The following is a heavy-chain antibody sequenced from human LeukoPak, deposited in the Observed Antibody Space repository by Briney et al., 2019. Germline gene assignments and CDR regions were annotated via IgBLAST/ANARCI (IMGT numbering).Heavy chain of an antibody. J-gene: IGHJ6*03. Sequence: ASVKVSCKASGYTFTDYYMHWVRQAPGQGLEWMGWINPKSGGANSAQRFQGRVTMTRDTSISTTYMELSRLRSDDTAVYYCARVGSCSGGSCYSYYYYYMDVWGKGTTVTISS. V-gene: IGHV1-2*02. CDR2: INPKSGGA. CDR3: ARVGSCSGGSCYSYYYYYMDV. CDR1: GYTFTDYY. D-gene: IGHD2-15*01.